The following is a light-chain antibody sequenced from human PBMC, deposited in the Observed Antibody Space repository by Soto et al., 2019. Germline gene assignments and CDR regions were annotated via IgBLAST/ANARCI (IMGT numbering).Light chain of an antibody. Sequence: IQMTKSPSSLSASVGDRVTITCRASQSVSRYLSCYQQKPGKAPNLLIYAASKLQSGVPSRFSGSGSGTDFTLTISSLQPEDFATYYCHQSHRRVTFGQGTKVDIK. J-gene: IGKJ1*01. CDR2: AAS. CDR1: QSVSRY. CDR3: HQSHRRVT. V-gene: IGKV1-39*01.